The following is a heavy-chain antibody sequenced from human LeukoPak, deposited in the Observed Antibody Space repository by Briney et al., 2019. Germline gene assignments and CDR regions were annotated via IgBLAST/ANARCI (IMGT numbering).Heavy chain of an antibody. CDR3: ASDTDYYDSSGYTLPFDY. J-gene: IGHJ4*02. Sequence: PGGSLRLSCAASGFTFSSYAMHWVRQAPGKGREWVAVISYDGSNKYYADSVKGRFTISRDNSKNTLYLQMNSLRAEDTAVYYCASDTDYYDSSGYTLPFDYWGQGTLVTVSS. D-gene: IGHD3-22*01. V-gene: IGHV3-30*01. CDR1: GFTFSSYA. CDR2: ISYDGSNK.